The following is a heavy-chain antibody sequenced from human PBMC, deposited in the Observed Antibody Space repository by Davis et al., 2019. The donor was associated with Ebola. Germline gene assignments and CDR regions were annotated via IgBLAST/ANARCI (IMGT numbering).Heavy chain of an antibody. J-gene: IGHJ6*04. V-gene: IGHV7-4-1*02. CDR1: GYTFTSYA. CDR3: ARDSISGSYYYYYGMDV. CDR2: INTNTGNP. Sequence: ASVKVSCKASGYTFTSYAMTWVRQAPGQGLEWLGWINTNTGNPTYAQGFTGRFVFSLDTSVSTAYLQISSLKAEDTAVYYCARDSISGSYYYYYGMDVWGKGTTVTVSS. D-gene: IGHD1-26*01.